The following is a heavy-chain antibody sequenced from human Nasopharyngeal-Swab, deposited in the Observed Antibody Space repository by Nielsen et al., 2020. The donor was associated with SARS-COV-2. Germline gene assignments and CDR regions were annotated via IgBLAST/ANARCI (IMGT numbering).Heavy chain of an antibody. CDR2: IYYSGST. CDR3: ASHPLADITIFGVVTGGAFDI. V-gene: IGHV4-39*07. J-gene: IGHJ3*02. CDR1: GGSISSSSYY. D-gene: IGHD3-3*01. Sequence: SETLSLTCTVSGGSISSSSYYWGWIRQPPGKGLEWIGSIYYSGSTYYNPSLKSRVTISVDTSKNQFSLKLSSVTAADTAVYYCASHPLADITIFGVVTGGAFDIWGQGTMVTVSS.